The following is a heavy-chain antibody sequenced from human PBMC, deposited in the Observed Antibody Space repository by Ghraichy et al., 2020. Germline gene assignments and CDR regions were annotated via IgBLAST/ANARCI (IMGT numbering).Heavy chain of an antibody. D-gene: IGHD2-2*01. CDR3: ARAQCTFCPRGSFDC. CDR1: GFTFSSYA. Sequence: GGSLRLSCAASGFTFSSYAMHWVRQAPGKGLEWVAVISYDGSNKYYADSVKGRFTISRDNSKNTLYLQMNSLRAEDTAVYYCARAQCTFCPRGSFDCWGQGTLVTVSS. V-gene: IGHV3-30-3*01. J-gene: IGHJ4*02. CDR2: ISYDGSNK.